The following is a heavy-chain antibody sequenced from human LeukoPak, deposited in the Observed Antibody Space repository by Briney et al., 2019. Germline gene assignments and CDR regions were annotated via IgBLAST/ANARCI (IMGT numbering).Heavy chain of an antibody. CDR3: ARDDPADDNAFDM. D-gene: IGHD3-9*01. V-gene: IGHV3-33*08. CDR2: ICGDASRT. Sequence: GGSLRLSCAASGFTFSNFGMHWVRQAPGKGLEWLSVICGDASRTIHADSVKGRFTISRYNSKNTLYLQMDSLRVEDTAVYHCARDDPADDNAFDMWGAGKMLTVSS. J-gene: IGHJ3*02. CDR1: GFTFSNFG.